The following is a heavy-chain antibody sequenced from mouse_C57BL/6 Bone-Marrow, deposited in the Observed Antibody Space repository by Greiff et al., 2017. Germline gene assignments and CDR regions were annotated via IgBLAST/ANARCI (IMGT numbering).Heavy chain of an antibody. Sequence: VQGVESGPELVKPGASVKISCKASGYAFSSSWMNWVKQRPGKGLEWIGRIYPGDGDTNYNGKFKGKATLTADKSSSTAYMQLSSLTSEDSAVYFCASWNYYDGYYVDYWGQGTTLTVSS. V-gene: IGHV1-82*01. CDR3: ASWNYYDGYYVDY. CDR1: GYAFSSSW. CDR2: IYPGDGDT. J-gene: IGHJ2*01. D-gene: IGHD2-3*01.